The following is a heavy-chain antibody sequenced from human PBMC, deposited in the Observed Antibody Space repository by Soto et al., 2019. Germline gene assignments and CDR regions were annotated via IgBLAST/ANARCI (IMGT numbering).Heavy chain of an antibody. CDR3: ATSKVGYSFGSPFDF. CDR2: IIPSFNRP. CDR1: GGTFSSFV. Sequence: QVQLVQSGAEVKKPGSSVKVSCKASGGTFSSFVISWVRQDPGQGPEWMGGIIPSFNRPNYAQKFQGRVTITADESTTTSYMELSSLRSGDTAVYYCATSKVGYSFGSPFDFWGQGTLVTVSS. D-gene: IGHD5-18*01. V-gene: IGHV1-69*01. J-gene: IGHJ4*02.